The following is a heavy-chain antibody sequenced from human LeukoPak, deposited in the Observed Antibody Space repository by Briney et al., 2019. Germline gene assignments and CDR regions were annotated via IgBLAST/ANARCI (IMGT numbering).Heavy chain of an antibody. CDR2: VNESGGT. D-gene: IGHD1-26*01. CDR1: VGSFSGYH. J-gene: IGHJ5*02. Sequence: SETLSLTCAVYVGSFSGYHWNWIRQPPGKGPEWIGEVNESGGTNINPSLRSRVILSVDTSMNQFSLKLISVPAADTGVYYCARGQGATVPKVGKNWFDPWGHGTRVIVSP. CDR3: ARGQGATVPKVGKNWFDP. V-gene: IGHV4-34*01.